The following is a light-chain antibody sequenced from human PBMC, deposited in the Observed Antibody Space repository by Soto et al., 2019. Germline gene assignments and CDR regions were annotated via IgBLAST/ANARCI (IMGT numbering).Light chain of an antibody. Sequence: DIVMTQSPLSLPVTPGEPASISCRSSQSLLHSNGYNYLDWYLQRPGQSPQLLIYLGSNRASGVPDRFSGSASGTDFTLKISRVEAEDFGVYYCMQALQTQWTFGQGTKVEIK. J-gene: IGKJ1*01. CDR2: LGS. V-gene: IGKV2-28*01. CDR1: QSLLHSNGYNY. CDR3: MQALQTQWT.